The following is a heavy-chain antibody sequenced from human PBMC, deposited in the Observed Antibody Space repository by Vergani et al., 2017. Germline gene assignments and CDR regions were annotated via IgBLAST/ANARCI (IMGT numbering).Heavy chain of an antibody. CDR1: GFTFSSYA. D-gene: IGHD6-13*01. V-gene: IGHV3-23*04. CDR3: ARDRAIAAALPDAFDI. Sequence: EVQLVESGGGLVQPGGSLRLSCAASGFTFSSYAMSWVRQAPGKGLEWVSAVSGSGSSTYYADSVKGRFTVSRDNSKNTLYLQMNSLRAEDTAVYYCARDRAIAAALPDAFDIWGQGTMVTVSS. J-gene: IGHJ3*02. CDR2: VSGSGSST.